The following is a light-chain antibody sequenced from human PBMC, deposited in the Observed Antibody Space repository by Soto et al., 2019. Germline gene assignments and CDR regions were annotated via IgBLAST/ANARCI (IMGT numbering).Light chain of an antibody. Sequence: QSVLTQPPSVSGAPGQRVTISCTGSSSNIGAGYDVHWYQQLPGTAPKLLIYGNSNRPSGVPDRFSGSKSGTSASLANTGLQAEDEADYYCQSYDSSLSGSVVVGGGTKLTVL. CDR3: QSYDSSLSGSVV. V-gene: IGLV1-40*01. J-gene: IGLJ2*01. CDR2: GNS. CDR1: SSNIGAGYD.